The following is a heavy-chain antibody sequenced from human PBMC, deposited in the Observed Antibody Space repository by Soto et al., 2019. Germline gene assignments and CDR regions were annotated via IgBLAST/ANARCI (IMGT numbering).Heavy chain of an antibody. Sequence: QVQLMQSGAEVKKPGASVKVSCKASGNTFTNYYIHWVRQAPGQGLEWMGTINPSGGHTTYAQKFRGSLTMTRDTSTSTHYMELTSLRSEDTAVYYCARRGHVVVVTAAFDSWGHGTLVTVSS. CDR2: INPSGGHT. CDR3: ARRGHVVVVTAAFDS. J-gene: IGHJ4*01. V-gene: IGHV1-46*01. D-gene: IGHD2-21*02. CDR1: GNTFTNYY.